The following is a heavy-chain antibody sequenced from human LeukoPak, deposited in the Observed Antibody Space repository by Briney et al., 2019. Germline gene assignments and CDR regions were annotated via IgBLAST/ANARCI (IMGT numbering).Heavy chain of an antibody. V-gene: IGHV3-53*01. J-gene: IGHJ4*02. CDR2: IYSGGTT. CDR3: ARDYCSSTSCLFDY. CDR1: GFSVNNNY. Sequence: GGSLRLSCAASGFSVNNNYMTWVRQAPGKGLEWVSVIYSGGTTYYADSVKGRFTISRDNSKNTLYLQMNSLRVDDTAVYYCARDYCSSTSCLFDYWGQGTLVTVSS. D-gene: IGHD2-2*01.